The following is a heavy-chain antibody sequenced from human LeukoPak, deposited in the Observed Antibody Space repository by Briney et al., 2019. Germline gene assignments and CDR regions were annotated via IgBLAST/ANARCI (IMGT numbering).Heavy chain of an antibody. CDR2: FDPEDGET. V-gene: IGHV1-24*01. D-gene: IGHD3-16*02. Sequence: ASVKVSCKVSGYTLTELSMHWVRQAPGKGLEWMGGFDPEDGETIYAQKFQGRVTMTEDTSTDTAYMELSSLRSEDTAVYYCATRLRLGELSFYFDYWGQGTLVTVSS. J-gene: IGHJ4*02. CDR1: GYTLTELS. CDR3: ATRLRLGELSFYFDY.